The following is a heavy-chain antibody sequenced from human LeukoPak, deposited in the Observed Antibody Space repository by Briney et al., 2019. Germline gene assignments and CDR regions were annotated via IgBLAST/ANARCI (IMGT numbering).Heavy chain of an antibody. CDR3: ARGHGDYVGY. V-gene: IGHV1-18*01. CDR2: ISAYNGNT. CDR1: AYTFTSYG. D-gene: IGHD4-17*01. J-gene: IGHJ4*02. Sequence: AASVKLCCKASAYTFTSYGISWVRQPPGPGHEWMGWISAYNGNTNYAQKLQGRGTMTTDTSTSTAYMELRSLRSDDTAVYYCARGHGDYVGYSGQGTLVTVSS.